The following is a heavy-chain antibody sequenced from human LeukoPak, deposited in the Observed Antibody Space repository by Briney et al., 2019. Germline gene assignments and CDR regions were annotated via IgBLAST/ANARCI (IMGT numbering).Heavy chain of an antibody. J-gene: IGHJ3*01. CDR3: ARLGTGSPLAYSFDV. CDR1: GFTFSCYT. CDR2: ISGSSTYI. Sequence: GRSLRLSCAASGFTFSCYTMNWVRQAPGKGLEWVSSISGSSTYIYYADSVKDRFTISRDNAKNSLYLQMNSLRVEDTAVYYCARLGTGSPLAYSFDVWGQGTMLTVSS. D-gene: IGHD2-21*01. V-gene: IGHV3-21*01.